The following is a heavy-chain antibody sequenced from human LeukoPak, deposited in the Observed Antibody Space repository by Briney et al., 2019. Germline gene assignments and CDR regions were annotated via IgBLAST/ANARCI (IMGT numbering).Heavy chain of an antibody. J-gene: IGHJ4*02. CDR2: IYYGGST. CDR3: ARRGDSNGWSVIDY. D-gene: IGHD6-19*01. Sequence: SETLSLTCTGSGGSISSYYWSWLRQPPGQGLEWVWYIYYGGSTNYNHSLKSRVTISVDTSNNQFSLKLSSVTAADTAVYYCARRGDSNGWSVIDYWGQGTLVTVSS. CDR1: GGSISSYY. V-gene: IGHV4-59*08.